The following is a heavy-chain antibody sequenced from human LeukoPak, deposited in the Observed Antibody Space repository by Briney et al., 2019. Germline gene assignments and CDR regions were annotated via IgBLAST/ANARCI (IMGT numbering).Heavy chain of an antibody. D-gene: IGHD6-13*01. CDR3: ARQAGIAAAGTGIDP. CDR1: GGSISSYY. J-gene: IGHJ5*02. CDR2: IYYSGST. Sequence: SETLSLTCTVSGGSISSYYWSWIRQPPGKGLEWIGYIYYSGSTNYNPSLKGRVTISVDTSKNQFSLKLSSVTAADTAVYYCARQAGIAAAGTGIDPWGQGTLVTVSS. V-gene: IGHV4-59*08.